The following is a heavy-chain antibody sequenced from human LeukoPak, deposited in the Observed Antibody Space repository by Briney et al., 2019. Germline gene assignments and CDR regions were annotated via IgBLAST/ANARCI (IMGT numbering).Heavy chain of an antibody. CDR3: ARRPVAAEYFQH. J-gene: IGHJ1*01. D-gene: IGHD6-25*01. Sequence: PGGSLRLSCTGSGFSLTNYAMHWVRQAPGEGLEWVAVISYDESKIYYADSVKGRFTISRDLSTNTLYLQMNSLTTEDTAMYFCARRPVAAEYFQHWDQGTLVTVSS. V-gene: IGHV3-30*03. CDR2: ISYDESKI. CDR1: GFSLTNYA.